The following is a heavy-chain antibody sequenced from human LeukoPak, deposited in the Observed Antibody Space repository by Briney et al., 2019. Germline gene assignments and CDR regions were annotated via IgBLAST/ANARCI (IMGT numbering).Heavy chain of an antibody. CDR1: GFTFSSFE. Sequence: GGSLRLSCKASGFTFSSFEMNWVGQAPGKGLEWLSYVSSSGTTIYYADSVRGRLTISRDNAKNSLYLQMNSLRAEDTAVYYCARDQGNYWGRGTLVTVSS. CDR3: ARDQGNY. CDR2: VSSSGTTI. J-gene: IGHJ4*02. V-gene: IGHV3-48*03.